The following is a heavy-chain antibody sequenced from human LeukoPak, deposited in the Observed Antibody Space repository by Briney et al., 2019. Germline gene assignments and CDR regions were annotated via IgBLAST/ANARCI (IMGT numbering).Heavy chain of an antibody. CDR1: GFTFSSYA. CDR2: ISYDGSNK. J-gene: IGHJ4*02. V-gene: IGHV3-30-3*01. D-gene: IGHD6-13*01. Sequence: GGSLRLSCAASGFTFSSYAMNWVRQAPGKGLEWVALISYDGSNKNYADSVKGRFTISRDNSKNTLYLQMNSLRAEDTAVYYCARDSGWWRFDFWGQGTLVTVSS. CDR3: ARDSGWWRFDF.